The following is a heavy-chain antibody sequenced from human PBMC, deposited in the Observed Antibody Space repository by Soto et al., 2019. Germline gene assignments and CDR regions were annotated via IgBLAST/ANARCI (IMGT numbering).Heavy chain of an antibody. CDR1: GFTFSSYS. CDR3: ARAHCSSTSCSISPFRSYYMDV. Sequence: GGSLRLSCAASGFTFSSYSINWVRQAPGKGLEWVSSISSSSSYIYYAAPLKGRFTISRENAKNSLYLQMNSLRAEDTAVYYCARAHCSSTSCSISPFRSYYMDVWGKGTTVTVSS. J-gene: IGHJ6*03. V-gene: IGHV3-21*01. CDR2: ISSSSSYI. D-gene: IGHD2-2*01.